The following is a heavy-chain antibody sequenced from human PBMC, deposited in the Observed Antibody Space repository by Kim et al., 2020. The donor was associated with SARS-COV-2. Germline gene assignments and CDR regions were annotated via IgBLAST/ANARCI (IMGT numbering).Heavy chain of an antibody. D-gene: IGHD3-9*01. Sequence: SETLSLTCTVSGGSISSSSYYWGWIRQPPGKGLEWIGSIYYSGSTYYNPSLKSRVTISVDTSKNQFSLKLSSVTAADTAVYYCARAGDYDTPGRYFGWLCHRGYYGMDVWGQGTTVTVSS. CDR3: ARAGDYDTPGRYFGWLCHRGYYGMDV. V-gene: IGHV4-39*01. J-gene: IGHJ6*02. CDR1: GGSISSSSYY. CDR2: IYYSGST.